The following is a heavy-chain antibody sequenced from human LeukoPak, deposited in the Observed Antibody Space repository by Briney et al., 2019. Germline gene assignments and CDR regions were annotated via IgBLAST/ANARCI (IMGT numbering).Heavy chain of an antibody. CDR3: ARDPGYSSSWEYYYYYGMGV. V-gene: IGHV1-18*01. CDR2: ISAYNGNT. Sequence: GASVKVSGKASGYTFTSYGISWVRQAPGHGLEWMGWISAYNGNTNYAQKLQRRVTMTTDTSTSTAYMELRSLRSDDTAVYYCARDPGYSSSWEYYYYYGMGVWGQGTTVTVSS. CDR1: GYTFTSYG. D-gene: IGHD6-13*01. J-gene: IGHJ6*02.